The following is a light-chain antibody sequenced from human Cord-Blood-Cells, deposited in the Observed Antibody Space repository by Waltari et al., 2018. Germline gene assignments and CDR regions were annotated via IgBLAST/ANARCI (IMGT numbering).Light chain of an antibody. V-gene: IGLV2-14*03. CDR1: SSDVGGYNY. J-gene: IGLJ1*01. Sequence: QSALTQPASVSGSPGQSITISCTGTSSDVGGYNYVSWYQQHPGKAPKLIIYDVSNRPSVVSNRFSGSKSGNTASLTISGLQAEDEADYYCSSYTSSSTLVFGTGTKVTVL. CDR2: DVS. CDR3: SSYTSSSTLV.